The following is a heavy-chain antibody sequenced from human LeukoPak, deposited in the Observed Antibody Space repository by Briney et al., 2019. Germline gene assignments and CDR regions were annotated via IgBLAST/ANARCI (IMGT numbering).Heavy chain of an antibody. D-gene: IGHD6-13*01. V-gene: IGHV4-59*11. CDR3: ASRPSGSTWYGVFDY. J-gene: IGHJ4*02. Sequence: SETLSLTCTVSGASMSNHYWSWIRQPPGKGLEWIGYIYDSETTNYNPSLKSRVTMSVDTSKNQFFLNLSSVTAADTALYYCASRPSGSTWYGVFDYWSRGTLVTASS. CDR2: IYDSETT. CDR1: GASMSNHY.